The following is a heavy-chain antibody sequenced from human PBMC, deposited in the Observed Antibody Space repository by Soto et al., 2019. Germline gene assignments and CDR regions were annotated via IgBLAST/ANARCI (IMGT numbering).Heavy chain of an antibody. CDR3: ARDLPQWLVTSIFDY. V-gene: IGHV3-7*01. Sequence: LRLSCAASGFTFSSYWMSWVRQAPGKGLEWVANIKQDGREKYYVDSVKGRFTISRDNAKNSLYLQMNSLRAEDTAVDYCARDLPQWLVTSIFDYWARETLATVPQ. J-gene: IGHJ4*01. CDR2: IKQDGREK. CDR1: GFTFSSYW. D-gene: IGHD6-19*01.